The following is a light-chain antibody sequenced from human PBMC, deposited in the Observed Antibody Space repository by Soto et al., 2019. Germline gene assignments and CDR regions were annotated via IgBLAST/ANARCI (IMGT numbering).Light chain of an antibody. CDR2: GAS. CDR1: LSVSNN. Sequence: EIVMTQSPATLSVSPGERGTLSCRASLSVSNNLAWYQQNPGQAPRLLIYGASTRATGIPARFSGSGSGTEFTLTISSLQSEDFAVYYCQQYDKWPWTFGQGTKVEIK. CDR3: QQYDKWPWT. J-gene: IGKJ1*01. V-gene: IGKV3-15*01.